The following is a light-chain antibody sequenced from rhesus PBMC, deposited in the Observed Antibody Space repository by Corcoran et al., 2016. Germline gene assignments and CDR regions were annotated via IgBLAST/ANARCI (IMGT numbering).Light chain of an antibody. J-gene: IGKJ4*01. CDR2: DAS. Sequence: DIQMTQSPSSLSASVGDRVTVSCRASQGINRELSWYQQKPGKAPTILIYDASSLQTGVSSRFTGSGSGTDYTRTISSLQPEDVATYYCLQIYTTPFTFGGGTKVEI. CDR3: LQIYTTPFT. V-gene: IGKV1-94*01. CDR1: QGINRE.